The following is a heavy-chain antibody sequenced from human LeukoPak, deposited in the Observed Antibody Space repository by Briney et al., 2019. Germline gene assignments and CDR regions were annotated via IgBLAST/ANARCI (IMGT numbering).Heavy chain of an antibody. D-gene: IGHD6-19*01. CDR2: ISAYNGNT. V-gene: IGHV1-18*01. CDR3: ARDLSHFSSGWYMYYFDY. Sequence: GASVKVSCKASGYTFTSYGISWVRQAPGQGLEWRGWISAYNGNTNYAQKLQGRVTMTTDTSTSTAYMELRSLRSDDTAVYYCARDLSHFSSGWYMYYFDYWGQGTLVTVSS. J-gene: IGHJ4*02. CDR1: GYTFTSYG.